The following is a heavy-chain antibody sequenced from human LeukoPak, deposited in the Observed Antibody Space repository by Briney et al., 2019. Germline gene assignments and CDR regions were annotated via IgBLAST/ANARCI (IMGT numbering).Heavy chain of an antibody. CDR1: GGSFSGYY. D-gene: IGHD6-19*01. CDR3: ARAQIAVAANWFDP. CDR2: IYYSGST. Sequence: PSETLSLTCAVYGGSFSGYYWSWIRQPPGKGLEWIGYIYYSGSTNYNPSLKSRVTISVDTSKNQFSLKLSSVTAADTAVYYCARAQIAVAANWFDPWGQGTLVTVSS. J-gene: IGHJ5*02. V-gene: IGHV4-59*01.